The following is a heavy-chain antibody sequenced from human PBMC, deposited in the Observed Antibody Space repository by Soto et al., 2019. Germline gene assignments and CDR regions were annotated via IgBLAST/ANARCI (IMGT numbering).Heavy chain of an antibody. V-gene: IGHV5-51*01. CDR1: GYSFTSYW. J-gene: IGHJ6*02. Sequence: GEALKISCKGSGYSFTSYWIGWVRQMPGKGLEWVGIIYPGDSDTKYSPSFQGQVTISADNSITTAYLQWSSPKDSDTAMYYCPRHKFTRITIFVLVTYYYYYGMDVRGQGTTV. CDR3: PRHKFTRITIFVLVTYYYYYGMDV. D-gene: IGHD3-3*01. CDR2: IYPGDSDT.